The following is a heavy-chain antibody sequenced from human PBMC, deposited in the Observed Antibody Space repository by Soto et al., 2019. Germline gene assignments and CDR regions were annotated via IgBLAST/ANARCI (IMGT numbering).Heavy chain of an antibody. CDR2: IYYSGST. J-gene: IGHJ6*02. CDR1: GGSISSSSYY. Sequence: SETLSLTCTVSGGSISSSSYYWGWIRQPPGKGLEWIGSIYYSGSTYYNPSLKSRVTISVDTSKNQFSLKLSSVTAADTAVYYCASPLGIVTDDYGMDVWGQGTTVTVSS. V-gene: IGHV4-39*01. D-gene: IGHD1-26*01. CDR3: ASPLGIVTDDYGMDV.